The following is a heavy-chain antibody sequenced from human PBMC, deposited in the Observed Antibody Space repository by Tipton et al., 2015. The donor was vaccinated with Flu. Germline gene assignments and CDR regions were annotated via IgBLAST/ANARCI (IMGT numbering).Heavy chain of an antibody. CDR1: GFTFSNAW. D-gene: IGHD3-22*01. CDR2: IKRKTDGGTT. V-gene: IGHV3-15*05. CDR3: TTSYFDSSGFRD. J-gene: IGHJ4*02. Sequence: GSLRLSCAAPGFTFSNAWMSWARQAPGKGLEWVGRIKRKTDGGTTDYAAPVEDRFTISRDDSKNTLYLQMNSLKTEDTAVYYCTTSYFDSSGFRDWGQGTLVTVSS.